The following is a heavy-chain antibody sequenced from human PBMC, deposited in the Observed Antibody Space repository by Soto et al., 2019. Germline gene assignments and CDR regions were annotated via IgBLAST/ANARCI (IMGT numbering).Heavy chain of an antibody. V-gene: IGHV4-30-4*01. D-gene: IGHD6-13*01. CDR3: ARERAITATGTRHVDF. CDR1: GGSISSGDYY. Sequence: PSETLSLTCTVSGGSISSGDYYWSWIRQPPGKGLEWIGYIYYSGSTYYSPSLTSRVTISVDTSKNQFSLKLSSVTAADTAVYYCARERAITATGTRHVDFWGQGTLVTVSS. CDR2: IYYSGST. J-gene: IGHJ4*02.